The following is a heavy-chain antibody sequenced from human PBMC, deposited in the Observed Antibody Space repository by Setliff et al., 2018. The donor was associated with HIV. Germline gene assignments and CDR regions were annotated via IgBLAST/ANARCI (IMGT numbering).Heavy chain of an antibody. CDR3: AGFGDSHYYYYGMDV. V-gene: IGHV4-31*01. Sequence: SETLSLTCTVSCGSISNGGYYWSWIRQHPGKGLEWIGDIYYRGNTYYNPSLKSPVVISIDASKNQFSLKLRSVIAADTAVYYCAGFGDSHYYYYGMDVWGRGTKVTVSS. CDR2: IYYRGNT. J-gene: IGHJ6*02. CDR1: CGSISNGGYY. D-gene: IGHD3-10*01.